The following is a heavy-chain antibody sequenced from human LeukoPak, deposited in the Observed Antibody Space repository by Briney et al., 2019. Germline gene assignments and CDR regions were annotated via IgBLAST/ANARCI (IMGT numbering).Heavy chain of an antibody. CDR1: GGSISGSSYY. V-gene: IGHV4-39*07. CDR2: IYYSGST. Sequence: SETLSLTCTVSGGSISGSSYYWGWIRQPPGKGLEWIGSIYYSGSTHYNPSLKGRVTISVDRSKNQFSLNLNFVTAADTALYYCARGDGSGSGRWFDPWGQGTLITVSS. J-gene: IGHJ5*02. CDR3: ARGDGSGSGRWFDP. D-gene: IGHD3-10*01.